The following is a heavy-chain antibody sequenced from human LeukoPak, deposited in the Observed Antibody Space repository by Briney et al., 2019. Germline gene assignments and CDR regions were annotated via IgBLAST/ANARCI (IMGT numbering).Heavy chain of an antibody. CDR1: GFTFTSYA. J-gene: IGHJ3*02. V-gene: IGHV3-23*01. D-gene: IGHD3-9*01. CDR3: AKDGHILTGYQRPDGFDI. Sequence: TGGSLRLSCAASGFTFTSYAMSWVRQAPGKGLEWVSAISGSGGSTYYADSVKGRFTISRDNSKNTLYLQMNSLRAEDTAVYYCAKDGHILTGYQRPDGFDIWGQGTTVTVSS. CDR2: ISGSGGST.